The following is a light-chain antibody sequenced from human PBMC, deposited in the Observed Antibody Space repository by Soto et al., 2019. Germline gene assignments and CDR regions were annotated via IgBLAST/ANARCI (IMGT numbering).Light chain of an antibody. CDR2: KAS. Sequence: DIQMTQSPSTLSASLGARVTITCRASQTISSWLAWYQQKPGKAPKLLIYKASTLKSGVPSRFSGSGSGTEFTLTISSLQPDDFATYYCQHYNSYSEAFGQGTKVDIK. CDR1: QTISSW. CDR3: QHYNSYSEA. J-gene: IGKJ1*01. V-gene: IGKV1-5*03.